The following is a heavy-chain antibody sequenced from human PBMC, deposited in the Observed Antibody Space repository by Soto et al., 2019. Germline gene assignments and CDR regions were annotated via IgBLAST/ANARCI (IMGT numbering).Heavy chain of an antibody. CDR3: ARGRASGSYYLLDY. Sequence: GASVKVSCKASGNTFTSYDINWVRQATGHGLEWMGWINPNSGNIGYAQKFQGRVTMTRDTAIRTAYMEVSGLRSDDTAVYYCARGRASGSYYLLDYWGQGTLVTVSP. J-gene: IGHJ4*02. CDR1: GNTFTSYD. V-gene: IGHV1-8*01. CDR2: INPNSGNI. D-gene: IGHD3-10*01.